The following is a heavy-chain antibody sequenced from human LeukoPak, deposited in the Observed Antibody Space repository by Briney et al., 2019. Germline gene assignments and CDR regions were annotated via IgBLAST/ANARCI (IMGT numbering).Heavy chain of an antibody. Sequence: ASVKVSCKASGYTFTRYYIHWVRQAPGQGPEWMGMINPSGGSTTYAQNFQGRATMTRDTSTSTVYMELSSLRSDDTAVYYCAREYLNSGSYDYWGQGTLVTVSS. CDR1: GYTFTRYY. CDR3: AREYLNSGSYDY. CDR2: INPSGGST. V-gene: IGHV1-46*01. J-gene: IGHJ4*02. D-gene: IGHD1-26*01.